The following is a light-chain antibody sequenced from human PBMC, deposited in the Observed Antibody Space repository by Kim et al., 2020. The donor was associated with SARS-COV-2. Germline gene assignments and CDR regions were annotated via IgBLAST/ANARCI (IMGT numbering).Light chain of an antibody. V-gene: IGKV3-11*01. CDR3: QQRTNWPLT. J-gene: IGKJ4*01. CDR2: DAS. CDR1: QSVSSY. Sequence: EIVLTQSPATLSLSPGERATLSCRASQSVSSYLAWYQQKPGQAPRLLIYDASNRATGIPARFSGSGSETDFTLTISSLEPEDFALYYCQQRTNWPLTFGGGTKVDIK.